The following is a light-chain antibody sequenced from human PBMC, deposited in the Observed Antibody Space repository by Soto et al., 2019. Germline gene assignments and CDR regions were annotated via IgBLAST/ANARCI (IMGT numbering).Light chain of an antibody. CDR3: QQYNNWPPCT. CDR1: QSVSSN. V-gene: IGKV3-15*01. CDR2: GAS. Sequence: EIVMTQSPATLSVSPRERATLSCRASQSVSSNLAWYQQKPGQAPRLLIYGASTRATGIPARFSGSGSGTEFTLTISSLQSEDFAVDYCQQYNNWPPCTVGQGTKVEIK. J-gene: IGKJ1*01.